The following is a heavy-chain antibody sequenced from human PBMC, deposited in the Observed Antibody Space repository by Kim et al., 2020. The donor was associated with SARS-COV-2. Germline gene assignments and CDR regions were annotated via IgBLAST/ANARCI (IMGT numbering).Heavy chain of an antibody. CDR3: ARDLLGAADY. CDR2: TNGDGSTT. V-gene: IGHV3-74*01. J-gene: IGHJ4*02. CDR1: GFSFSSYW. Sequence: GGSLRLSCAASGFSFSSYWMHWVRQVPGKGLVWVSRTNGDGSTTNYADSVRGRFTISRDNAENTLFLQMNSLTAEDTAVYYCARDLLGAADYWGQGTLVTVS. D-gene: IGHD3-16*01.